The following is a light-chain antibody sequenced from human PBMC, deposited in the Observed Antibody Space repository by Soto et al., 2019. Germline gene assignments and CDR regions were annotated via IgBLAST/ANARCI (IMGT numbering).Light chain of an antibody. Sequence: EIVMTQSPATLSLSPGEGPTLSCRASQGIGSTLAWHLQRPGQAPRLLIYGASTRATGVPARFSGGGSGTEFTLTITSLQSEDFAVYWCQQYNNWPLTFGPGTRLEIK. CDR3: QQYNNWPLT. J-gene: IGKJ5*01. CDR1: QGIGST. CDR2: GAS. V-gene: IGKV3D-15*01.